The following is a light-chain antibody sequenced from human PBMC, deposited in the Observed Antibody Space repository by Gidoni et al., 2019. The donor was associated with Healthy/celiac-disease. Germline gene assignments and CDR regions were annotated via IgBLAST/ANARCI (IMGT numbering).Light chain of an antibody. J-gene: IGLJ2*01. Sequence: QSALTQPAPVSGSPGQSITISCTGTSSDVGGYNYVSWYQQHPGKAPKLMIYEVSNRPSGVPDRFSGSKSGNTASLTISGLQAEDEADYYCSSYTSSSTLGVFGGGTKLTVL. CDR1: SSDVGGYNY. V-gene: IGLV2-14*01. CDR2: EVS. CDR3: SSYTSSSTLGV.